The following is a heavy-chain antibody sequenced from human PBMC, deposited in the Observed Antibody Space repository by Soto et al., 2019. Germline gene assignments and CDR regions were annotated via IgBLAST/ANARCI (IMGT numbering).Heavy chain of an antibody. J-gene: IGHJ4*02. CDR3: ARLNGWVDY. D-gene: IGHD6-19*01. V-gene: IGHV4-38-2*01. Sequence: QVQLQESGPGLVKPSETLSLTCAVSGYSISSGYYWGWIRQPPGKGLEWIASINHSGSTYYNPSLKSRITISVDMSKNQVSLRLSSVTAADTAVFYCARLNGWVDYWGQGALVTVSS. CDR2: INHSGST. CDR1: GYSISSGYY.